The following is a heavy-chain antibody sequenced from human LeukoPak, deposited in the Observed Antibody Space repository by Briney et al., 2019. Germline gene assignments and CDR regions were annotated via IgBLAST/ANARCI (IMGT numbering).Heavy chain of an antibody. D-gene: IGHD1-14*01. V-gene: IGHV3-30*04. CDR2: ISYDGSNE. Sequence: SGGSLRLSCAASGFTFSSYVMHWVRQAPGKGLEWVAIISYDGSNEYYADSVKGRFTISRDNAKNSLYLQMNSLRAEDTAVYYCAREGLDRGYFDYWGQGSLVTVSS. CDR1: GFTFSSYV. J-gene: IGHJ4*02. CDR3: AREGLDRGYFDY.